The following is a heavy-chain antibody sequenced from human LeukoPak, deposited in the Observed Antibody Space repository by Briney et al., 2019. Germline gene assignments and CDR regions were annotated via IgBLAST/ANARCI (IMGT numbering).Heavy chain of an antibody. D-gene: IGHD2-2*02. V-gene: IGHV3-48*01. CDR2: ISSTSTTV. J-gene: IGHJ4*02. CDR1: GFTFSSYS. Sequence: AGGSLRLSCAASGFTFSSYSMNWVRQAPGKGLEWISYISSTSTTVLYADSVKGRFTISRDNAKNSLDLQVNSLRAEDTAVYYCARDRVTYTTSVDPLDYWGQGTLVTVSS. CDR3: ARDRVTYTTSVDPLDY.